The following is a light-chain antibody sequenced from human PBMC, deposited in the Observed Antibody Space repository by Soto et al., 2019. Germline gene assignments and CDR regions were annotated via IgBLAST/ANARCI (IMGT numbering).Light chain of an antibody. J-gene: IGKJ1*01. V-gene: IGKV4-1*01. CDR2: WAS. Sequence: EIVMTQSPDSLAVSLGERATINCKSSQSILYSSNNKNYLAWYQQKPGQPPKLLIYWASTRESGVPDRFSGSGSGTDFTLTSSSLQAGDVAVYFCQKYYDAPQTFGQGTKVEIK. CDR3: QKYYDAPQT. CDR1: QSILYSSNNKNY.